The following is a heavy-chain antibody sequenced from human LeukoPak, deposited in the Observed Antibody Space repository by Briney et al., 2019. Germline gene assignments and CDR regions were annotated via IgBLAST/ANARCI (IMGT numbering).Heavy chain of an antibody. CDR3: ASMLGCSGGSCYMGLEDY. J-gene: IGHJ4*02. CDR1: GFTFNSYS. Sequence: GGSLRLSCAASGFTFNSYSMDWVRQAPGKGPEWVSSISSSSSYIYYADSVKGRFTISRDNAKNSLYLQMNSLRAEDTAVYYCASMLGCSGGSCYMGLEDYWGQGTLVTVSS. CDR2: ISSSSSYI. D-gene: IGHD2-15*01. V-gene: IGHV3-21*01.